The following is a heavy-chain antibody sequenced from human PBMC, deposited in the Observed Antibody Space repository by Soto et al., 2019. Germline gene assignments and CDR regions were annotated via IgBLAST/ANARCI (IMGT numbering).Heavy chain of an antibody. Sequence: GGSLRLSCAASGFTFSSYAMHWVRQAPGKGLEWVAVISYDGSNKYYADSVKGRFTISRDNSKNTLYLQMNSLRAEDTAVYYCARDIGPATVTTFYYYYGMDVWGQGTTVTVSS. CDR3: ARDIGPATVTTFYYYYGMDV. CDR2: ISYDGSNK. J-gene: IGHJ6*02. D-gene: IGHD4-4*01. V-gene: IGHV3-30-3*01. CDR1: GFTFSSYA.